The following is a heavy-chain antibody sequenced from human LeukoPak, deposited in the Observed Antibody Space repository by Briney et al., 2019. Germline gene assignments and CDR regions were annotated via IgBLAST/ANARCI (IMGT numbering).Heavy chain of an antibody. CDR3: ARGRSGYYGSGSQIDY. CDR1: GGSFSGYY. V-gene: IGHV4-34*01. Sequence: PSETLSLTCAVYGGSFSGYYWSWIRQPPGKGLEWIGEINHSRSTNYNPSLKSRVTISVDTSKNQFSLKLSSVTAADTAVYYCARGRSGYYGSGSQIDYWGQGTLVTVSS. CDR2: INHSRST. D-gene: IGHD3-10*01. J-gene: IGHJ4*02.